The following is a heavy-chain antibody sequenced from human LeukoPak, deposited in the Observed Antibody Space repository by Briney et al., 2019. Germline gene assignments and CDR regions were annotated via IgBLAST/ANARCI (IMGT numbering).Heavy chain of an antibody. J-gene: IGHJ4*02. CDR3: ARGDEQGYCSGGSCFPFDY. CDR2: INRSGST. V-gene: IGHV4-34*01. CDR1: GGSFSGYY. Sequence: SETLSLTCAVYGGSFSGYYWSWIRQPPGKGLEWIGEINRSGSTNYNPSLKSRVTISVDTSKNQFSLKLSSVTAADTAVYYCARGDEQGYCSGGSCFPFDYWGQGTLVTVSS. D-gene: IGHD2-15*01.